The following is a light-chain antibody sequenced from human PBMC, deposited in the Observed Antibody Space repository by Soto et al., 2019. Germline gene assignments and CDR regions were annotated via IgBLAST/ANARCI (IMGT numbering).Light chain of an antibody. CDR1: SSDVGAYNY. V-gene: IGLV2-8*01. CDR3: SSFASSNTWV. CDR2: EVT. J-gene: IGLJ3*02. Sequence: QSALTQPPSASGSPGQSVTISCTGTSSDVGAYNYVSWYQQHAGKAPKLVIYEVTKRPSGVPDRFSGSKSATTASLTVSGLQAEDEADYCCSSFASSNTWVFGGGTKLTVL.